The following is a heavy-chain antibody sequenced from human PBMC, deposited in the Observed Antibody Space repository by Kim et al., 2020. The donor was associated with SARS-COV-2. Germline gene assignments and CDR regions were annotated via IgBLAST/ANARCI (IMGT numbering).Heavy chain of an antibody. V-gene: IGHV4-61*01. J-gene: IGHJ5*02. CDR2: IDDSGYT. D-gene: IGHD5-12*01. CDR3: ARGGDHYSTNWFER. CDR1: GGSVSSGSFY. Sequence: SETLSLTCTVSGGSVSSGSFYWSWIRQPPGKGLEWIAYIDDSGYTKYNPSLQSRVSIALDTSKNQFSLKLNFVTAADTAVYFCARGGDHYSTNWFERWGQGTLVNVSS.